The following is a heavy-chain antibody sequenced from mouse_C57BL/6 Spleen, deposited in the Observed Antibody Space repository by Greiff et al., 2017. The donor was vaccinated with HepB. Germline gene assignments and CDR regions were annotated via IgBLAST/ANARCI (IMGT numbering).Heavy chain of an antibody. D-gene: IGHD1-1*01. CDR3: ARGDYGWYFDV. V-gene: IGHV5-4*03. CDR1: GFTFSSYA. J-gene: IGHJ1*03. Sequence: EVMLVESGGGLVKPGGSLKLSCAASGFTFSSYAMSWVRQTPEKRLEWVATISDGGSYTYYPDNVKGRFTISRDNAKNNLYLQMSHLKSEDTAMYYCARGDYGWYFDVWGTGTTVTVSS. CDR2: ISDGGSYT.